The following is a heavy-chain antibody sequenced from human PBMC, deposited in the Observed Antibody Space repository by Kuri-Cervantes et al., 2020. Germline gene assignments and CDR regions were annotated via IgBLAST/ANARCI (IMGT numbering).Heavy chain of an antibody. D-gene: IGHD2-21*02. CDR2: IYSGGST. J-gene: IGHJ3*02. Sequence: GGSLRLSCAASGFTFSSYGMHWVRQAPGKGLEWVSVIYSGGSTYYADSVKGRFTISRDNSKNTLYLQMNSLRAEDTAVYYCARAGDWDAFDIWGQGTMVTVSS. CDR3: ARAGDWDAFDI. CDR1: GFTFSSYG. V-gene: IGHV3-NL1*01.